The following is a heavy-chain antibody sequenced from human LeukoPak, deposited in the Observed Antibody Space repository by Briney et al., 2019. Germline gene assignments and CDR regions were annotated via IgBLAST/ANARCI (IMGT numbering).Heavy chain of an antibody. V-gene: IGHV3-30*02. D-gene: IGHD4-17*01. Sequence: GGSLRLSCAASGFTFSSYGMHWVRQAPRKGLEWVAFIRYDGSNKYYADAVKGRFTISRDNSKNTLSLQMNSLRAEDTAVYYCAKRSFPLRSTQPPDFWGQGTLVTVSS. CDR3: AKRSFPLRSTQPPDF. J-gene: IGHJ4*02. CDR2: IRYDGSNK. CDR1: GFTFSSYG.